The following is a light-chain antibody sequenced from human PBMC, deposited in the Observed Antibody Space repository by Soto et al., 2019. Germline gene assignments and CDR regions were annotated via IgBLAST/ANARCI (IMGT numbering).Light chain of an antibody. CDR1: QTISTY. J-gene: IGKJ1*01. V-gene: IGKV1-39*01. CDR2: GAS. Sequence: DIQMTHSPSPLSASVGDRVTITCRASQTISTYLNWYQQKPGKAPKLLIYGASSLQSGVPSRFSGSGSGTDFTLTISSLQSEDFGTYYCQQSFSTPRTFGQGTKWIS. CDR3: QQSFSTPRT.